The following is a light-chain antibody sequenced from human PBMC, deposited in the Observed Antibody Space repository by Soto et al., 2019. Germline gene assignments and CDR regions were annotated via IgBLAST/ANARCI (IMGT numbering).Light chain of an antibody. CDR2: EVN. CDR1: SSDIGGYNY. V-gene: IGLV2-14*01. Sequence: QSALTQPASVSGSPGQSITISCTGTSSDIGGYNYVSWYQQHPGKAPKLMIYEVNNRPSWVSNRFSGSKSGNTASLTISGLQAEDEADYYCSSYTSSSTLWVFGGGTKLTVL. CDR3: SSYTSSSTLWV. J-gene: IGLJ3*02.